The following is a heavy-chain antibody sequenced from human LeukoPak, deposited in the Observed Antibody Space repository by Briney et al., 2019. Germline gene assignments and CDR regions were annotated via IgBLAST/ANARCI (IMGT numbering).Heavy chain of an antibody. Sequence: SETLSLTCTVSGGSISSYYWSWIRQPPGKGLEWIGYIYYSGSTNYNPSLKSRVTISVDTSKNQFSLKLSSVTAADTAVYYCAKGLGYCSGGSCYSGTAMVTFDYWGQGTLVTVSS. V-gene: IGHV4-59*08. CDR2: IYYSGST. J-gene: IGHJ4*02. CDR1: GGSISSYY. D-gene: IGHD2-15*01. CDR3: AKGLGYCSGGSCYSGTAMVTFDY.